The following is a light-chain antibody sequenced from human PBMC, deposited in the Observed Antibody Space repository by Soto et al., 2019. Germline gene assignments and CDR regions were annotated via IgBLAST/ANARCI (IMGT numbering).Light chain of an antibody. J-gene: IGLJ1*01. CDR1: SSNIGAGYY. V-gene: IGLV1-40*01. CDR3: QSYDSSLSGSRV. CDR2: GNN. Sequence: QSVLSQPPSVSGAPGQRVTISCTGGSSNIGAGYYVHWYQQLPGTAPKLLIYGNNNRPSGVPDRFSGSQSGTSASLAITGLQAEDEADYYCQSYDSSLSGSRVFGTGTKVTVL.